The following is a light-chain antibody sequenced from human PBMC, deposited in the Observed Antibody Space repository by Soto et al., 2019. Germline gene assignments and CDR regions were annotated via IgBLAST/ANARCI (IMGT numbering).Light chain of an antibody. CDR3: QKYNSAPPT. CDR1: QDIGVY. Sequence: DIPMTQSPSSLSASLGDRVAITCRASQDIGVYLAWFQQKPGNVPKLLIYAASTLQSGVASRFSGSGSGTDFTLTISSLQPEDVATYYCQKYNSAPPTFVGGTKVELK. CDR2: AAS. V-gene: IGKV1-27*01. J-gene: IGKJ4*01.